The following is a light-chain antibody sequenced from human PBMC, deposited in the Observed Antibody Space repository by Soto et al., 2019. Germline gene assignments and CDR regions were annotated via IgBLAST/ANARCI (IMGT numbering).Light chain of an antibody. J-gene: IGKJ4*01. V-gene: IGKV4-1*01. CDR2: WAS. CDR1: QSVLYSSNNKNY. Sequence: DIVMTQSPDSLAVSLGERATINCKSSQSVLYSSNNKNYLAWYQQKPGQPPKLLIYWASTRESGVPDRFSGSGSGTDFPLTISSLQAEDVAAYYCQHYYSTPLTFGGGTKVEIK. CDR3: QHYYSTPLT.